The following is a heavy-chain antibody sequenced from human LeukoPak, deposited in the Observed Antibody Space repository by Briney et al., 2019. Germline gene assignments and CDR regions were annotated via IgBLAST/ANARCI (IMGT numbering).Heavy chain of an antibody. D-gene: IGHD2-15*01. CDR2: NYHNGST. Sequence: SETLSLTCAVSGGSISSSNWWGWVRQPPGKGLEWIGENYHNGSTDYHPSLKSRATISLEKSKKQFSLKLSAVPAADTAVYYCARVATAGSPAWGQGTLVTVSS. V-gene: IGHV4-4*02. CDR1: GGSISSSNW. J-gene: IGHJ5*02. CDR3: ARVATAGSPA.